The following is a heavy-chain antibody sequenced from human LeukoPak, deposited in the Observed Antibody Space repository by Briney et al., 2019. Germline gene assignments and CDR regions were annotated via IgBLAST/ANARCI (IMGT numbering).Heavy chain of an antibody. CDR2: VKQDGSEK. D-gene: IGHD3-9*01. CDR3: ASNVLRYFVWLFPSPCDY. CDR1: GFSFSSHW. J-gene: IGHJ4*02. V-gene: IGHV3-7*05. Sequence: GGSLRLSCTASGFSFSSHWMSWVRQAPGKGLEWVANVKQDGSEKYYVDSVKGRFTISRDNAKNSLYLKMNSLRAEDTAVYYSASNVLRYFVWLFPSPCDYWGQGTLVTVSS.